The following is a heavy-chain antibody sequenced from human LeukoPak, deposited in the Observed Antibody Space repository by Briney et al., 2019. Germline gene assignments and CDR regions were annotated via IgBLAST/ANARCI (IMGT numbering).Heavy chain of an antibody. CDR3: ARGFSGSYSDY. V-gene: IGHV3-53*01. D-gene: IGHD1-26*01. CDR2: IYSGGST. Sequence: GGSLRLSCAASGFTVSSNYMSWVRQAPGKGLEWVSVIYSGGSTYYADSVKGRFTISRDNSKNTLYLQMNSLRAEDTAVHYCARGFSGSYSDYWGQGTLVTVSS. CDR1: GFTVSSNY. J-gene: IGHJ4*02.